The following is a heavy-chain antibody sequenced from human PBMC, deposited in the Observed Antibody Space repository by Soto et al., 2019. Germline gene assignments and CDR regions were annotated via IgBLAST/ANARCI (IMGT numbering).Heavy chain of an antibody. CDR1: GYSFTSYD. J-gene: IGHJ1*01. CDR3: ARLSMGRSSEDFQH. D-gene: IGHD6-6*01. Sequence: QVQLVQSGAEVKKPGASVKVSCKASGYSFTSYDINWVRQATGQGLEWMGWMNPNSGNTGYAQKIQGRVTMTGNNSISTAYMELSSLRSEDTAVYYFARLSMGRSSEDFQHWGQGTLVTVSS. CDR2: MNPNSGNT. V-gene: IGHV1-8*01.